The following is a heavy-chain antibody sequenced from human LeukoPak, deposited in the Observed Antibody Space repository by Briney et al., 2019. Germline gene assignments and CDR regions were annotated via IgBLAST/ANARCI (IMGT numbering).Heavy chain of an antibody. CDR1: GGSISSADYY. J-gene: IGHJ4*02. V-gene: IGHV4-30-4*08. CDR3: ARDKLSSYYGSDYFDY. Sequence: SETLSLTCTVSGGSISSADYYWSWIRQPPGKGLEWIGYIYYSGSTYYNPSLKSRVTISVDTSKNQFSLKLSSVTAADTAVYYCARDKLSSYYGSDYFDYWGQGTLVTVSS. D-gene: IGHD3-10*01. CDR2: IYYSGST.